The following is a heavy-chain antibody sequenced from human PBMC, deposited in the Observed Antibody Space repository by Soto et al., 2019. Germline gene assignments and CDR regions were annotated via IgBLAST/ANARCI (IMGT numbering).Heavy chain of an antibody. D-gene: IGHD6-6*01. J-gene: IGHJ4*02. CDR2: ISSSSSYI. V-gene: IGHV3-21*01. CDR3: ARDSSSSSRGFDY. CDR1: GFTFSSYS. Sequence: GGSLRLSCAASGFTFSSYSMNWVRQAPGKGLEWVSSISSSSSYIYYADSVKGRFTISRDNAKNSLYLQMNSLRVEDTAVYYCARDSSSSSRGFDYWGQGTLVTVSS.